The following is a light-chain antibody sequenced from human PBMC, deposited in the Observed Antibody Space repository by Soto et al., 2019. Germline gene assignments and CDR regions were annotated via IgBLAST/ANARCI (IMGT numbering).Light chain of an antibody. Sequence: LTQPPSASGSPGQSVTISCTGTKNDIGVYDFVSWYQHHPGKAPRLIIYEVVQRPSGVPDRFSGSKSGNTASLTVSGLQAADEADYFCKSYAGSNTYVFGSGTKGTVL. CDR3: KSYAGSNTYV. V-gene: IGLV2-8*01. J-gene: IGLJ1*01. CDR2: EVV. CDR1: KNDIGVYDF.